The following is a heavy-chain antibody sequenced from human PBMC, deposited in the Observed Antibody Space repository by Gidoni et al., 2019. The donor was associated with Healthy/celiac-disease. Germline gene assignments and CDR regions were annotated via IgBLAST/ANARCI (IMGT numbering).Heavy chain of an antibody. CDR1: SSYG. CDR2: ISYDGSNK. D-gene: IGHD5-18*01. Sequence: SSYGMHWVRQAPGKGLEWVAVISYDGSNKYYADSVKGRFTISRDNSKNTLYLQMNSLRAEDTAVYYCAKGTDTAMVILLDYWGQGTLVTVSS. J-gene: IGHJ4*02. CDR3: AKGTDTAMVILLDY. V-gene: IGHV3-30*18.